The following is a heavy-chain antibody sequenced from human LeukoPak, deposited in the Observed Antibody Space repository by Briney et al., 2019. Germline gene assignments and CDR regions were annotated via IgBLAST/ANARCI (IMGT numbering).Heavy chain of an antibody. D-gene: IGHD3-10*01. Sequence: SETLSLTCTVSGGSIYSGGYYWSWIRQHPGKGLEWIGYIYYTGSTYYNPSLKSRVAISVDTSKNQFSLILSSVTAADTAVYYCARNADGSGNLLPFYFDYWGPGTLVTVSS. J-gene: IGHJ4*02. CDR2: IYYTGST. V-gene: IGHV4-31*03. CDR3: ARNADGSGNLLPFYFDY. CDR1: GGSIYSGGYY.